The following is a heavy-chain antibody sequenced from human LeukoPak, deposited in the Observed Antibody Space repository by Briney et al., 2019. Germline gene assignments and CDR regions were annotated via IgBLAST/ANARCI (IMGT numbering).Heavy chain of an antibody. CDR2: IYSGGST. J-gene: IGHJ4*02. CDR1: GFTVSSNY. V-gene: IGHV3-66*02. CDR3: ARVELELRQFDY. D-gene: IGHD1-7*01. Sequence: PGGSLRLSCAASGFTVSSNYMSWVRQAPGGGLEWVSVIYSGGSTYYADSVKGRFTISRDNSKNTLYLQMNSLRAEDTAVYYCARVELELRQFDYWGQGTLVTVSS.